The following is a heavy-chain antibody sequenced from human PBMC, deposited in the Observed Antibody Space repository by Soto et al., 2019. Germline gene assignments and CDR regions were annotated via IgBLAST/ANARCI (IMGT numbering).Heavy chain of an antibody. CDR3: ARETRGYCSGGSCYPYYYYYGMDV. D-gene: IGHD2-15*01. J-gene: IGHJ6*02. CDR1: GFTFSSYC. CDR2: INTDGRST. V-gene: IGHV3-74*01. Sequence: EVQLVESGGGLVQPGGSLRLSCAASGFTFSSYCMHWVRQAPGKGLVWVSRINTDGRSTNYADSVKGRFTISRDNAKNTLYLQMNSLRAEDTAVYYCARETRGYCSGGSCYPYYYYYGMDVWGQWTTVTVSS.